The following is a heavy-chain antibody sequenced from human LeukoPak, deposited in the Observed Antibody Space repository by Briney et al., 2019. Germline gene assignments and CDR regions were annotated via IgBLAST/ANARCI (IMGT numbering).Heavy chain of an antibody. D-gene: IGHD2-15*01. CDR2: INPNSGGT. CDR1: GHTFTGYY. J-gene: IGHJ6*03. CDR3: ARAQPYYCSGGSCYWSGSDYYYYYMDV. Sequence: ASVKVSCKASGHTFTGYYMHWVRQAPGQGLEWMGRINPNSGGTNYAQKLQGSVTITRDTPISTAHMELSRLSSAGTAVYYCARAQPYYCSGGSCYWSGSDYYYYYMDVWGKGTTVTVSS. V-gene: IGHV1-2*06.